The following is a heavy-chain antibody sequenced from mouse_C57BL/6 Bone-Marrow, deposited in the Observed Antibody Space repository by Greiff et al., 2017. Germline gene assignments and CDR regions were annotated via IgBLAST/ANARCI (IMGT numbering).Heavy chain of an antibody. Sequence: VQLQQSGPELVKPGASVKISCKASGYAFSSSWMNWVKQRPGKGLEWIGRIYPGDGDTNYNGTFTGKATLTADKSSSTAYMQLSSLTSEDSAVYFCAGLRRVFAYWGQGTLVTVSA. CDR3: AGLRRVFAY. CDR2: IYPGDGDT. CDR1: GYAFSSSW. V-gene: IGHV1-82*01. D-gene: IGHD2-4*01. J-gene: IGHJ3*01.